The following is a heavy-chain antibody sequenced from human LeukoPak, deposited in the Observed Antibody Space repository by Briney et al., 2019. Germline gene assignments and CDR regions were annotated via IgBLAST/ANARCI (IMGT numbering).Heavy chain of an antibody. J-gene: IGHJ5*02. Sequence: SETLSLTCAVSGGSISSSNWWSWVRQPPGKGLEWIGEIYHSGSTNYNPSLKSRVTISVDKSKNQFSLKLSSVTAADTAVYYCVDYSPSSGCFDPWGQGTLVTISS. CDR1: GGSISSSNW. CDR3: VDYSPSSGCFDP. V-gene: IGHV4-4*02. CDR2: IYHSGST. D-gene: IGHD4/OR15-4a*01.